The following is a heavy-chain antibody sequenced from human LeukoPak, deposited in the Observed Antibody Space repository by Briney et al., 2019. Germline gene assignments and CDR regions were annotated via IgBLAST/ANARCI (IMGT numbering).Heavy chain of an antibody. V-gene: IGHV4-59*01. D-gene: IGHD3-22*01. CDR3: ARVITYYDSSGYYSYYYYYYYMDV. J-gene: IGHJ6*03. CDR2: IYYSGST. CDR1: GGSIRSYY. Sequence: SETLSLTCTVSGGSIRSYYWSWIRQPPGKGLEWIGYIYYSGSTNYNPSLKSRVTISVDTSKNQISLKLSPVTAADTAVYYCARVITYYDSSGYYSYYYYYYYMDVWGKGTTVTVSS.